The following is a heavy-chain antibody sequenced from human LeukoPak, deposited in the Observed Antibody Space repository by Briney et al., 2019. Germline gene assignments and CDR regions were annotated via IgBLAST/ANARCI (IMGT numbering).Heavy chain of an antibody. J-gene: IGHJ4*02. CDR2: IYYSGST. CDR3: ARQVASQTH. CDR1: GGSISSSSYY. Sequence: PSETLSLTCTVSGGSISSSSYYWGWIRQPPGKGLEWIGSIYYSGSTYYNPSLKSRVTISVDTSKNQFSLKLSSVTAADTAVYYCARQVASQTHWGQGTLVTVSS. V-gene: IGHV4-39*01.